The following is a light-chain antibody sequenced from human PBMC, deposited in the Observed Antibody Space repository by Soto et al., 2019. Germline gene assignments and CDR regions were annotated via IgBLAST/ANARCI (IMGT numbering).Light chain of an antibody. Sequence: QSALTQPPSASGSPGQSVTISCTGTSSDVGYYNYVSWYQQHPGNAPKLMIYDVSERPSGVPDRFSGSKAGNTASLTVSGLQVEDEADYYCSSYGGSNNVVFGGGTKLTVL. CDR2: DVS. CDR3: SSYGGSNNVV. CDR1: SSDVGYYNY. V-gene: IGLV2-8*01. J-gene: IGLJ2*01.